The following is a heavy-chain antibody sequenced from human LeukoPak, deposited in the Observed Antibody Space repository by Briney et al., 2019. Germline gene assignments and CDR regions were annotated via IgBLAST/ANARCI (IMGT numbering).Heavy chain of an antibody. CDR2: IYYSGSGST. Sequence: SETLSLTCTVSGGSIRSYYWSWIRQPPGKGLEWIGYIYYSGSGSTNYNPSLKSRVTISVDKSKNQFSLKLSSVTAADTAVYYCARGTVVIATHDAFDIWGQGTMVTVSS. J-gene: IGHJ3*02. CDR3: ARGTVVIATHDAFDI. CDR1: GGSIRSYY. V-gene: IGHV4-59*12. D-gene: IGHD2-21*01.